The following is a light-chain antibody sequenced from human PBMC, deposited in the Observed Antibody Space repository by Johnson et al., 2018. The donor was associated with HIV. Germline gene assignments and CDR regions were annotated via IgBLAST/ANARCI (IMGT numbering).Light chain of an antibody. CDR3: AAWDDSMAGYV. Sequence: QSVLTQPPSASGTPGQRVTISCSGSSSNIGSNTVNWYQQLPGTAPKLLIYRRSQRPSGVPDRFSGSKSGTSASLAISGLQAEDDGDYYCAAWDDSMAGYVVGTGTKLTV. CDR1: SSNIGSNT. J-gene: IGLJ1*01. V-gene: IGLV1-44*01. CDR2: RRS.